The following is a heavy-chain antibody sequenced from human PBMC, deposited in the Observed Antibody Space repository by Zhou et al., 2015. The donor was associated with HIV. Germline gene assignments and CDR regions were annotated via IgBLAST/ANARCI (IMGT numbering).Heavy chain of an antibody. CDR2: IIPIFGTA. Sequence: QVQLVQSGAEVKKPGSSVKVSCKASGGTFSSYAISWVRQAPGQGLEWMGGIIPIFGTANYAQKFQGRVTITADESTSTAYMELSSLRSEDTAVYYCARDRRHLNYYDSSGYYDAFDIWGQGTMVTVSS. CDR3: ARDRRHLNYYDSSGYYDAFDI. D-gene: IGHD3-22*01. CDR1: GGTFSSYA. V-gene: IGHV1-69*01. J-gene: IGHJ3*02.